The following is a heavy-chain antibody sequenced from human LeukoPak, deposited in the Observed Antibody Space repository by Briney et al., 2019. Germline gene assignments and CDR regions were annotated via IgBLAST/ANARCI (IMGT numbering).Heavy chain of an antibody. CDR3: TTDPGYRGLYYFDY. CDR1: GFAFTNAC. Sequence: GGSLRLSCAASGFAFTNACMSWVRRAPGKGLERVGRIRSKNNGGTTDYAAPVRGRFSISRDDSKSMLYLQMNSPKTEDTALYYCTTDPGYRGLYYFDYWGQGTLVTVSS. CDR2: IRSKNNGGTT. V-gene: IGHV3-15*01. J-gene: IGHJ4*02. D-gene: IGHD5-12*01.